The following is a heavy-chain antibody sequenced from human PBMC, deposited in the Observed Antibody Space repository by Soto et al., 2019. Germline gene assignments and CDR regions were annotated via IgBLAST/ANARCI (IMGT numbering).Heavy chain of an antibody. Sequence: GAPVKVSCKASGGTFSSYAISWVRQAPGQGLEWMGGIIPIFGTANYAQKFQGRVTITADESTSTVYIQLSSLRLDDTAVYYCEGEMTFGKLSVVWAQATTVTVSS. J-gene: IGHJ6*02. D-gene: IGHD3-16*02. CDR1: GGTFSSYA. CDR3: EGEMTFGKLSVV. CDR2: IIPIFGTA. V-gene: IGHV1-69*13.